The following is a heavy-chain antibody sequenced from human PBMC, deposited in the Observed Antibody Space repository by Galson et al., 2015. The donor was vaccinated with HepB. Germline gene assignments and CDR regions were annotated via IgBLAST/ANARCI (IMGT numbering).Heavy chain of an antibody. D-gene: IGHD5-24*01. J-gene: IGHJ5*02. V-gene: IGHV3-48*04. CDR1: GFSISGYS. CDR2: ISGHRNTI. Sequence: SLRLSCAASGFSISGYSMNWVRQAPGKGLEWLSYISGHRNTIYYTDAVMGRFTISRDNAKNSLFLQVNSLRVEDTAVYYCARERVMGWLQKSLGNLDPWGQGTLVTVSS. CDR3: ARERVMGWLQKSLGNLDP.